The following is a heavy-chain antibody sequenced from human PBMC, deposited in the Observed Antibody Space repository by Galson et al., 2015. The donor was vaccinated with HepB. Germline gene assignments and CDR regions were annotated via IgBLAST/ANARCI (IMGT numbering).Heavy chain of an antibody. J-gene: IGHJ4*02. Sequence: SVKVSCKASGYTFTSYGISWVRQAPGQGLEWMGWISAYSGNTNYAQKLQGRVTMTTDTSTNTAYMELRSLRSDDTAVYYCARDRPLYDILTGYEPYYLDYWGQGTLVTVSS. CDR2: ISAYSGNT. D-gene: IGHD3-9*01. CDR3: ARDRPLYDILTGYEPYYLDY. V-gene: IGHV1-18*04. CDR1: GYTFTSYG.